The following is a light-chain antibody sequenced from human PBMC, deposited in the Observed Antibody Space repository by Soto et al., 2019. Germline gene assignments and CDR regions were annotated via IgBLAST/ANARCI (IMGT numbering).Light chain of an antibody. CDR2: GAS. Sequence: EIVMTQSPATLSASPGERATLSCRASQSVRSNLAWYQQKPGQAPRLLIYGASTRATAIPARFSGSWSGTEFTLTISSLQSEDFAVYYCQQYNNWITFGQGTRLEIK. CDR1: QSVRSN. V-gene: IGKV3-15*01. J-gene: IGKJ5*01. CDR3: QQYNNWIT.